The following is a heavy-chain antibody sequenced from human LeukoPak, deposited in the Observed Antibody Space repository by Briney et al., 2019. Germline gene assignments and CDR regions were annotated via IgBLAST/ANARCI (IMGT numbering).Heavy chain of an antibody. CDR2: ISAYNGNT. CDR1: GYTFTSYG. V-gene: IGHV1-18*01. D-gene: IGHD2-15*01. Sequence: EASVKVSCKASGYTFTSYGISWVRQAPGQGLEWMGWISAYNGNTNYAQKLQGGVTMTTDTSASTAYMELRSLRSDDTAVYYCARDFGYCSGGSCFNLPFDYWGQGTLVTVSS. J-gene: IGHJ4*02. CDR3: ARDFGYCSGGSCFNLPFDY.